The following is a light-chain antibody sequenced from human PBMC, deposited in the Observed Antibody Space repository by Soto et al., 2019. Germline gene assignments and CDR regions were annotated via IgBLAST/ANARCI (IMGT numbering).Light chain of an antibody. J-gene: IGLJ3*02. CDR1: SSDVGVYKY. CDR3: SSCAGIDNLL. V-gene: IGLV2-8*01. CDR2: EVS. Sequence: QSALTQPPSASGSTGQSVTISCTGTSSDVGVYKYVSWYQQHPGKVPKLIIYEVSKRPSGVPDRFSGSKSGNTAYLTVSGLQADDDADYYCSSCAGIDNLLFGGGTKLTVL.